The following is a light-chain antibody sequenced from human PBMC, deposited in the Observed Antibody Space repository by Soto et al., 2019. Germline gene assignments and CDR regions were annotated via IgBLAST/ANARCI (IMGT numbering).Light chain of an antibody. V-gene: IGLV2-11*01. Sequence: QSALTQPRSVSGSPGQSVTISCTGTSSDVGGYNYFSWYQQHPGKAPKLMIYDVSKRPSGVPDRFSGSKSGKTASLTISGLQAEDESDYYCCSYAGSYTLYVFGTGTKLTVL. CDR2: DVS. J-gene: IGLJ1*01. CDR1: SSDVGGYNY. CDR3: CSYAGSYTLYV.